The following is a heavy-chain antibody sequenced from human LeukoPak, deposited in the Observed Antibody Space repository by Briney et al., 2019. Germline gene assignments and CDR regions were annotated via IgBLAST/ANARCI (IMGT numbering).Heavy chain of an antibody. CDR2: ISGSGGST. D-gene: IGHD6-19*01. J-gene: IGHJ6*02. V-gene: IGHV3-23*01. Sequence: PGGSLRLSCAASGVSFSSCAMSWVRQAPGKGLEWVSAISGSGGSTYYADSVKGRFTISRDNSKNTLYLQMNSLRAEDTAVYYCAKGGSGWYCAGWGQGTTVTVSS. CDR3: AKGGSGWYCAG. CDR1: GVSFSSCA.